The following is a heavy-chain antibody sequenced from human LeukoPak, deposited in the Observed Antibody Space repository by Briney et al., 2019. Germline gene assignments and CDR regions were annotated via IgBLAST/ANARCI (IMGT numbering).Heavy chain of an antibody. Sequence: KPSETLSLTCAVYGGSFSGYYWSWIRQPPGKGLEWIGEINHSGSTNYNPSLKSRVNISVDTSKNQFSLKLSSVTAADTAVYYCARSRGPWDYWGQGTLVTVSS. CDR2: INHSGST. CDR3: ARSRGPWDY. J-gene: IGHJ4*02. V-gene: IGHV4-34*01. CDR1: GGSFSGYY.